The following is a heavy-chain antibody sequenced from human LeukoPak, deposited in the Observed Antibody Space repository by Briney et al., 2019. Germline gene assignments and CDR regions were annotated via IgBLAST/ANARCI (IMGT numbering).Heavy chain of an antibody. CDR3: ARGPPPTYYYDSSGNQDYYYGMDV. J-gene: IGHJ6*02. Sequence: ASVKASCKASGYTFTSYDINWVRQATGQGLEWMGWMNPNSGNTGYAQKFQGRVTMTRNTSISTAYMELSSLRSEDTAVYYCARGPPPTYYYDSSGNQDYYYGMDVWGQGTTVTVSS. V-gene: IGHV1-8*01. D-gene: IGHD3-22*01. CDR1: GYTFTSYD. CDR2: MNPNSGNT.